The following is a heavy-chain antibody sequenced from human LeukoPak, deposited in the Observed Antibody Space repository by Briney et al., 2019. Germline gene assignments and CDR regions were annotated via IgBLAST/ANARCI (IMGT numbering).Heavy chain of an antibody. V-gene: IGHV3-7*01. CDR1: GFTFSSYG. D-gene: IGHD2/OR15-2a*01. Sequence: GGSLRLSCAASGFTFSSYGVYWVRQAPGKGLEWVANIKQDGSEKYYVDSVKGRFTISRDNAKNSLYLQMNSLRAEDTAVYYCASFFVGYWGRGTLVTVSS. CDR3: ASFFVGY. J-gene: IGHJ4*02. CDR2: IKQDGSEK.